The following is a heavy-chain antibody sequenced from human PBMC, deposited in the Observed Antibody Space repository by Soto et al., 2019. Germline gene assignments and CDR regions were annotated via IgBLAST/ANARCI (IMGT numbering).Heavy chain of an antibody. V-gene: IGHV3-74*01. CDR3: VRDRSLWCRDY. J-gene: IGHJ4*02. CDR2: IRPDGSGA. D-gene: IGHD5-18*01. Sequence: EVQLVESGGGLVQPGGSLRLSCAASGFTFSTYWMHWVRQAPGKGLVWVARIRPDGSGATYADSVKGRFTIARDNANDTLYLHMIGLRAEVTAVYFCVRDRSLWCRDYWGQRTLVTVSS. CDR1: GFTFSTYW.